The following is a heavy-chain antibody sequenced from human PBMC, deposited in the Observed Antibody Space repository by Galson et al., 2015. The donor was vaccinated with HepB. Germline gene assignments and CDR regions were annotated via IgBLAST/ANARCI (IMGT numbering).Heavy chain of an antibody. Sequence: SLRLSCAASGFTFSSYAMSWVRQAPGKGLEWVSSISGAGHNTYYADAVRGRFTISRDNSKNTVYLQMNSLRAEDTALYYCAKDSDRFSYGDYGVGAFDIWGQGTMVTVSS. D-gene: IGHD4-17*01. CDR1: GFTFSSYA. V-gene: IGHV3-23*01. J-gene: IGHJ3*02. CDR2: ISGAGHNT. CDR3: AKDSDRFSYGDYGVGAFDI.